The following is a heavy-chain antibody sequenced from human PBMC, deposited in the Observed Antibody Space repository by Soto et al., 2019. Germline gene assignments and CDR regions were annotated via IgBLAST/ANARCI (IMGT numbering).Heavy chain of an antibody. CDR3: ARDGLGYDFWSGPLKVATYGMDV. CDR2: INPSGGST. CDR1: GYTFTSYY. V-gene: IGHV1-46*01. J-gene: IGHJ6*02. D-gene: IGHD3-3*01. Sequence: ASVKVSCTESGYTFTSYYIHWVRQAPGQGLEWMGIINPSGGSTSYAQKFQGRVTMTRDTSTSTVYMELSSLRSEDTAVYYCARDGLGYDFWSGPLKVATYGMDVWGQGTTVTVSS.